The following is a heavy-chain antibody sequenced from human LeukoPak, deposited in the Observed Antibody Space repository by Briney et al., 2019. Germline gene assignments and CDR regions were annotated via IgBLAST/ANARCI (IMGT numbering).Heavy chain of an antibody. CDR3: VRDEYCSSTTCPMDV. Sequence: PGGSLRLSCAASGFTFSSYSMNWVRQAPGKGLEWVSGINWNGGSTGYADSVKGRFTISRDNAKNSLYLQMNSLRAEDTALYHCVRDEYCSSTTCPMDVWGKGTTVTVSS. CDR2: INWNGGST. D-gene: IGHD2-2*01. J-gene: IGHJ6*04. V-gene: IGHV3-20*01. CDR1: GFTFSSYS.